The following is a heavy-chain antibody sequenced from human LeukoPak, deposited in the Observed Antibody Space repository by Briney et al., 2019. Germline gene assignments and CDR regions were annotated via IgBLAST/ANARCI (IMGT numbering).Heavy chain of an antibody. D-gene: IGHD3-10*01. CDR3: ARASGPLLS. Sequence: SETLSLTCAVYGGSFSGYYWTWIRQPPGKGLEWIGEIYHSGSTNYNPSLKSRVTISVDKSKNQFSLKLSSVTAADTAVYYCARASGPLLSWGQGTLVTVSS. V-gene: IGHV4-34*01. J-gene: IGHJ4*02. CDR2: IYHSGST. CDR1: GGSFSGYY.